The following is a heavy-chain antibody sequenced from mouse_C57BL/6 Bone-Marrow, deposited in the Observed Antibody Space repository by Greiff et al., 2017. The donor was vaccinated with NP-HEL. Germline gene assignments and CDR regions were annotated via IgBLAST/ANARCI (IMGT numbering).Heavy chain of an antibody. Sequence: VQLKESEGGLVQPGSSMKLSCTASGFTFSDYYMAWVRQVPEKGLEWVANINYDGSSTYYLDSLKSRFIISRDNAKNILYLQMSSLKSEDTATYYCARDYYGSRSYFDVWGTGTTVTVSS. J-gene: IGHJ1*03. D-gene: IGHD1-1*01. V-gene: IGHV5-16*01. CDR2: INYDGSST. CDR1: GFTFSDYY. CDR3: ARDYYGSRSYFDV.